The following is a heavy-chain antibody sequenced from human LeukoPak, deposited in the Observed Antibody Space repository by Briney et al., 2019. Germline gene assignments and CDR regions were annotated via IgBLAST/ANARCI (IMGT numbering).Heavy chain of an antibody. CDR2: ISSSTTYI. V-gene: IGHV3-21*01. J-gene: IGHJ2*01. CDR3: ARDVGYWYFDL. CDR1: EFIFSSYS. Sequence: PGGSLRLSCAASEFIFSSYSVNWVRQAPGKGLEWVSSISSSTTYIYYADSVKGRFTISRDNAKNSLYLQMNSLRAEDTAVYYCARDVGYWYFDLWGRGTLVTVSS. D-gene: IGHD2-15*01.